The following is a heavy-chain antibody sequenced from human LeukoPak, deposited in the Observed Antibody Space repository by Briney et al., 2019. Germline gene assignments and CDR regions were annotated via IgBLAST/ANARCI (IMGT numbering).Heavy chain of an antibody. V-gene: IGHV3-23*01. CDR1: AFTFSSYA. CDR2: ISGSGGSVDST. D-gene: IGHD7-27*01. Sequence: PGGSLRLXCAASAFTFSSYAMSWVRQAPGKGLEWVSSISGSGGSVDSTFYADPVKGRFTISRDNSKHTRYLQMNSLRAEDTAVYYCVKDRVTGGPYWFFDLWGRGTLVTVSS. J-gene: IGHJ2*01. CDR3: VKDRVTGGPYWFFDL.